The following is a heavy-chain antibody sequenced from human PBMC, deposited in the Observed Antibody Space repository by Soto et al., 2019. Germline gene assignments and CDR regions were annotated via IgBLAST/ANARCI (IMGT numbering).Heavy chain of an antibody. D-gene: IGHD3-22*01. CDR1: GYTFTRNG. Sequence: ASLKVSCKTSGYTFTRNGISWVRQAPGQGLEWMGWISPKSGNIKYAQKFQGRVIMTTDTSTSTAYMELRSLRSDDTAVYYCVKDRDSNSWPSRDVWGPGTTVTVSS. CDR2: ISPKSGNI. J-gene: IGHJ6*02. CDR3: VKDRDSNSWPSRDV. V-gene: IGHV1-18*01.